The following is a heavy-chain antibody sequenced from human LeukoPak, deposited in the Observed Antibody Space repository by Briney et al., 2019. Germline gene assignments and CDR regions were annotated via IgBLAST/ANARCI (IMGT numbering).Heavy chain of an antibody. CDR2: ISYDGSNK. V-gene: IGHV3-30*18. CDR1: GFTFSSYG. Sequence: GGSLRLSCAASGFTFSSYGMHWVRQAPGKGLEWVAVISYDGSNKYYADSVKGRFTISRDNSKNTLYLQMNSLRAEDTAVYYCAKAPTMVRGEGYWGQGTLVTVSS. J-gene: IGHJ4*02. CDR3: AKAPTMVRGEGY. D-gene: IGHD3-10*01.